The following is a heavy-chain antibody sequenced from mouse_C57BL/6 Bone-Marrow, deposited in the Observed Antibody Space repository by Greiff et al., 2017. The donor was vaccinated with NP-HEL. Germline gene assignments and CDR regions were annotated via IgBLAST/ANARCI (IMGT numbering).Heavy chain of an antibody. D-gene: IGHD1-1*01. CDR1: GYAFSSYW. J-gene: IGHJ2*01. CDR3: ARKGAVVAYYFDY. Sequence: VQLQQSGAELVKPGASVKISCKASGYAFSSYWMNWVKQRPGKGLEWIGQIYPGDGDTNYNGKFKGKATLTADKSSSTAYMQLSSLTSEDSAVYFCARKGAVVAYYFDYWGQGTTLTVSS. V-gene: IGHV1-80*01. CDR2: IYPGDGDT.